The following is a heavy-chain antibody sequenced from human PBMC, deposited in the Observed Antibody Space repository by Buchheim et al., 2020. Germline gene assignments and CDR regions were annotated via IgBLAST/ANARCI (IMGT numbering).Heavy chain of an antibody. CDR1: GFSFNSYS. D-gene: IGHD1-26*01. CDR2: ISYDSVNI. CDR3: AKGDWDY. Sequence: EVQLVESGGGLVQPGGSLRLSCAASGFSFNSYSMNWVRQAPGQGLEWVSYISYDSVNIHYADSVKGRFTISRDNAKNSLYLQMTSLRAENTAVYYCAKGDWDYWGQGTL. J-gene: IGHJ4*02. V-gene: IGHV3-48*01.